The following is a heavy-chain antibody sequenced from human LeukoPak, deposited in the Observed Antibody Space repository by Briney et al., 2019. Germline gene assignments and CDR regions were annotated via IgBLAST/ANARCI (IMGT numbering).Heavy chain of an antibody. CDR1: GGSISSYY. J-gene: IGHJ4*02. V-gene: IGHV4-59*08. D-gene: IGHD5-24*01. CDR2: IYYSGST. CDR3: ARQGWGWLQLGDFDY. Sequence: PSEILSLTCTVSGGSISSYYWSWFRQPPGKGLEWIGYIYYSGSTNYNPSLKSRVTFSVDTSKNQFSLKLSSVTAADTAVYYCARQGWGWLQLGDFDYWGQGTLVTVSS.